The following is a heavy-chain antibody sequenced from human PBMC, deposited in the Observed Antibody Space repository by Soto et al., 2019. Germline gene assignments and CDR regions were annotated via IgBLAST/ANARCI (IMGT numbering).Heavy chain of an antibody. CDR3: AKEGGLSGSYYISSSYYFDY. J-gene: IGHJ4*02. CDR1: GFTFSSYG. CDR2: ISYDGSNT. Sequence: QVQLVESGGGVVQPGRSLRLSCVASGFTFSSYGMHWVRQAPGKGLERVAIISYDGSNTYYADSVKGRFTISRDNSKNTLYLQMNSLRAEDTSVYYCAKEGGLSGSYYISSSYYFDYWGQGTLVTVSS. V-gene: IGHV3-30*18. D-gene: IGHD1-26*01.